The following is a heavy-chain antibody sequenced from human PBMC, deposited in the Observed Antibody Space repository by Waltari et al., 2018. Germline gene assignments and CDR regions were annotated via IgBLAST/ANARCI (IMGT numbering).Heavy chain of an antibody. D-gene: IGHD2-8*01. J-gene: IGHJ4*02. CDR1: GFTFSSYA. CDR3: ARTNGGLDY. Sequence: QVQLVESGGGVVQPGRSLRLSCAASGFTFSSYAMHWVRQAPGKGLEWVAVISYDGSNKYYADSVKGRFTISRDNSKNTLYLQMNSLRAEDTAMYYCARTNGGLDYWGQGTLVTVSS. V-gene: IGHV3-30-3*01. CDR2: ISYDGSNK.